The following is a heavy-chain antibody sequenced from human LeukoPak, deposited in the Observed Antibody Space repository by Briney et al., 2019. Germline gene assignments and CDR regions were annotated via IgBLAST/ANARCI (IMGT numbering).Heavy chain of an antibody. D-gene: IGHD6-13*01. V-gene: IGHV4-4*07. CDR3: ARSGAGYSSSWSGGYFDY. CDR2: IYTSGST. Sequence: SETLSLTCTVSGGSISSYYWSWIRQPAGKGLEWIGRIYTSGSTNYNPSLKSRVTMSVDTSKNQFSLKLSSVTAADTAVYYCARSGAGYSSSWSGGYFDYWGQGTLVTVSS. CDR1: GGSISSYY. J-gene: IGHJ4*02.